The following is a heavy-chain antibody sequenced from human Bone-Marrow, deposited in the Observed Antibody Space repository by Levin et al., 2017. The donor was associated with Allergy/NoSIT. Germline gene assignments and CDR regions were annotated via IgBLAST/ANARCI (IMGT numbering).Heavy chain of an antibody. CDR2: ISYDGSNK. CDR1: GFTFSSYA. J-gene: IGHJ6*02. Sequence: GGSLRLSCAASGFTFSSYAMHWVRQAPGKGLEWVAVISYDGSNKYYADSVKGRFTISRDNSKNTLYLQMNSLRAEDTAVYYCARDGYNLYYYYGMDVWGQGTTVTVSS. D-gene: IGHD5-24*01. CDR3: ARDGYNLYYYYGMDV. V-gene: IGHV3-30*04.